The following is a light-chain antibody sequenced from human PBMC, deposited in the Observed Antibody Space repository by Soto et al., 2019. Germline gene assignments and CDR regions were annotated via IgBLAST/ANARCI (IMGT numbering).Light chain of an antibody. J-gene: IGLJ2*01. CDR2: DVT. CDR1: SSDVGGHNY. CDR3: CSYAGSYTLL. V-gene: IGLV2-11*01. Sequence: QSVLTQPRSVSGSPGQSVTISCTGTSSDVGGHNYVSWYQQHPGKAPKLMIYDVTQRPSGVPDRFSGSKSGNTASLTISGLQAGDEADYHCCSYAGSYTLLFGGGTKLTVL.